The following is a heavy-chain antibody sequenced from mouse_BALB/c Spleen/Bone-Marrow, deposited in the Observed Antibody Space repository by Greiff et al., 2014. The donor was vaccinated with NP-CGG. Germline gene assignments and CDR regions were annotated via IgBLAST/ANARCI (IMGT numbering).Heavy chain of an antibody. V-gene: IGHV1-67*01. CDR3: ARGIYYDSTWFAY. CDR2: ISTYSGNT. CDR1: GYAFTDYA. D-gene: IGHD2-4*01. J-gene: IGHJ3*01. Sequence: QVQLKQSGPELVRHGVSVKISCKGSGYAFTDYAMHWVKQSHAKSLEWIGVISTYSGNTNYNQKFKGKATMTVDKSSSTAYMELARLTSEDSAIYYCARGIYYDSTWFAYWGQGTLVTVSA.